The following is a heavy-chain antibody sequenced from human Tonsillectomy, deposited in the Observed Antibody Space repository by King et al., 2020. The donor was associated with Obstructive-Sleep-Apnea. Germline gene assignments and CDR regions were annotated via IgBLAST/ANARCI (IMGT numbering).Heavy chain of an antibody. Sequence: VQLQQWGAGLLKPSETLSLTCAVYGGSFSGYYWSWIRQPPGKGLEWIGEINHSGSTNYNPSLKSRVTISVDTSKNQFSLKLSSVTAADTAVYYCAREEFDYGDQNWFDPWGQGTLVTVSS. CDR2: INHSGST. D-gene: IGHD4-17*01. CDR1: GGSFSGYY. J-gene: IGHJ5*02. V-gene: IGHV4-34*01. CDR3: AREEFDYGDQNWFDP.